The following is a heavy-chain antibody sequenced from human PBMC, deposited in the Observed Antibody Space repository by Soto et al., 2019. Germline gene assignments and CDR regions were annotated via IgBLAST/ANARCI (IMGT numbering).Heavy chain of an antibody. J-gene: IGHJ4*02. Sequence: GGSLRLSCVASGFSLANYPMNWVRQTPGKGLEWISYSSPRGDTIYYADSVEGQFTISRDNARNSLSLHMSSLRDEDSALYYCAKGPHTNVGWPYYFESWGQGVPVTVSS. CDR3: AKGPHTNVGWPYYFES. D-gene: IGHD6-19*01. CDR2: SSPRGDTI. V-gene: IGHV3-48*02. CDR1: GFSLANYP.